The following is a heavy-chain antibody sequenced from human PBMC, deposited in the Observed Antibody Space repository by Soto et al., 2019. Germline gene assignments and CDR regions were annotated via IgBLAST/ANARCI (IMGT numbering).Heavy chain of an antibody. V-gene: IGHV3-15*01. J-gene: IGHJ5*02. CDR2: IKSKTDGGTT. CDR3: TTAIVVPRFDP. D-gene: IGHD2-2*01. CDR1: GFTFNNAW. Sequence: EVQLVESGGGLVKPGGSLRLSCAASGFTFNNAWMTWVRQAPGKGLEWVGRIKSKTDGGTTDYAAPMKGRFTISRDDSKNTVHLQMNSLKTENTAVYYCTTAIVVPRFDPWGQGILVTVSS.